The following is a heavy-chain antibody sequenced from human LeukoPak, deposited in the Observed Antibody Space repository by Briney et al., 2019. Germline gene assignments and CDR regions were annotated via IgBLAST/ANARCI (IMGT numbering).Heavy chain of an antibody. D-gene: IGHD6-19*01. CDR1: GYTFTIYY. CDR3: ARDWDRPRKYSSGWYSWFDP. Sequence: ASVTVSFTASGYTFTIYYMHWVRQAPGQGLEWMGIINPSGGSTSYAQKFQGRVTMTRDISTSTVYMELSSLRSEDTAVYYCARDWDRPRKYSSGWYSWFDPWGQGTMVTVSS. CDR2: INPSGGST. V-gene: IGHV1-46*01. J-gene: IGHJ5*02.